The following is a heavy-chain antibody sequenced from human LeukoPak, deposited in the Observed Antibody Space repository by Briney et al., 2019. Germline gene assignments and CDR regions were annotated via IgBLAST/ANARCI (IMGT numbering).Heavy chain of an antibody. J-gene: IGHJ6*02. CDR1: GDSVSSNSVT. Sequence: SQTLSLTFAISGDSVSSNSVTWNWIRQSPSRGLEWLGRTYFRAKWYTDYAVSIKSRITIDPDTSKNQFSLQLNSVTPEDTAVYYCARRGPAGSSSSGMDVWGQGTTVTVSS. CDR3: ARRGPAGSSSSGMDV. CDR2: TYFRAKWYT. D-gene: IGHD6-6*01. V-gene: IGHV6-1*01.